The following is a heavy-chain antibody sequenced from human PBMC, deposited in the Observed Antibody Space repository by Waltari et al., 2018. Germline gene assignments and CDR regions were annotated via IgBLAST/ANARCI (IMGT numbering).Heavy chain of an antibody. D-gene: IGHD1-26*01. V-gene: IGHV4-39*07. CDR1: GGSISSSSYY. CDR2: IYYSGST. Sequence: QLQLQESGPGLVKPSETLSLTCTVSGGSISSSSYYWGWIRQPPGKGLEWIGSIYYSGSTYYSPSLKSRVTISVDTSKNQFSLKLSSVTAADTAVYYCARALGELPGPCAFDIWGQGTMVTVSS. CDR3: ARALGELPGPCAFDI. J-gene: IGHJ3*02.